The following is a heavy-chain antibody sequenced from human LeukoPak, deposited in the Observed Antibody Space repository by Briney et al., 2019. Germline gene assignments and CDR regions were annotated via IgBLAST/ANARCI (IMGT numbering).Heavy chain of an antibody. CDR3: ARREIVVVPAAIDP. V-gene: IGHV4-34*01. D-gene: IGHD2-2*01. Sequence: PSETLSLTCAVYGGSFSGYYWSWLRQPPGKGLEWIGEINHSGSTNYNPSLKSRVTISVDTSKNQFSLKLSSVTAADTAVYYCARREIVVVPAAIDPWGQGTLVTVSS. CDR2: INHSGST. J-gene: IGHJ5*02. CDR1: GGSFSGYY.